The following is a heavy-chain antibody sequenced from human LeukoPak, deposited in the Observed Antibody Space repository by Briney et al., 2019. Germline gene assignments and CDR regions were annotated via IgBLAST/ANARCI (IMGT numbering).Heavy chain of an antibody. V-gene: IGHV3-53*01. CDR2: IYSGGST. CDR3: DFWSGYRRGSSGMDV. CDR1: GFTVGSNY. J-gene: IGHJ6*02. Sequence: GGSLRLSCAASGFTVGSNYMSWVRQAPGKGLEWVSVIYSGGSTYYADSVKGRFTISRDNSKNTLYLQMNSLRAEDTAVYYCDFWSGYRRGSSGMDVWGQGTTVTVSS. D-gene: IGHD3-3*01.